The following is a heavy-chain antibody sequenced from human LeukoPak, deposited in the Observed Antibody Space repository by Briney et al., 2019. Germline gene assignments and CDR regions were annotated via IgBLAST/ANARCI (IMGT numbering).Heavy chain of an antibody. CDR2: IYYSGST. D-gene: IGHD3-10*01. V-gene: IGHV4-59*01. J-gene: IGHJ3*02. CDR1: GGSISSYY. CDR3: ASTSSARGDAFDI. Sequence: SETLSLTCTVSGGSISSYYWSWIRQPPGKGLEWIGYIYYSGSTNNNPSLKSRVTISVDTSKNQFSLKLSSVTAADTAVYYCASTSSARGDAFDIWGQGTMVTVSS.